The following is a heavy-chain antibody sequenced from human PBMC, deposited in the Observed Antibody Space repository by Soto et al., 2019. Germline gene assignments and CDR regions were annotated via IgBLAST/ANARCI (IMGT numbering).Heavy chain of an antibody. D-gene: IGHD3-10*01. Sequence: EVQLVESGGGLIQPGGSLRLSCAVSGFTVSNNYMSWVRQAPGKGLEGVSVIYSGGYTAYGDSVKGRFTISRDNSKNTLFLKMNIPGAADRAVFYCLTSPGGGGYWGQGTLVTVSS. CDR2: IYSGGYT. CDR3: LTSPGGGGY. V-gene: IGHV3-53*01. CDR1: GFTVSNNY. J-gene: IGHJ4*02.